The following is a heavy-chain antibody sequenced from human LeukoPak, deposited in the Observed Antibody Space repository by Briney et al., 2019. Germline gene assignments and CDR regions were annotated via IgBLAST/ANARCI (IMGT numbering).Heavy chain of an antibody. CDR2: IIPIFGIA. J-gene: IGHJ6*02. CDR1: GGTFSSYA. CDR3: ARVVSSTGMDV. V-gene: IGHV1-69*04. Sequence: SVKVSCKASGGTFSSYAISWVRQAPGQGLEWMGRIIPIFGIANYAQKFQGRVTITADKSTSTAYMELSSLRSEDTAVYYCARVVSSTGMDVWGQGTTVTVSS. D-gene: IGHD5/OR15-5a*01.